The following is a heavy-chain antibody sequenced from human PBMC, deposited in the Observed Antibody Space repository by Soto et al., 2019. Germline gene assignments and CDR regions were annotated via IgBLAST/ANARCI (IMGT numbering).Heavy chain of an antibody. CDR2: LSCDGDNK. CDR1: GCTFRSYG. Sequence: TGGSLRLSCAASGCTFRSYGMHWVRQAPGKGLEWVSVLSCDGDNKYYADSVKGRFTISRDNSKNTLYLQMNSLRAEDTAVYYCAKDLRSSSSLELYYSYYGMNVWGQGTTVTVSS. D-gene: IGHD6-6*01. CDR3: AKDLRSSSSLELYYSYYGMNV. V-gene: IGHV3-30*18. J-gene: IGHJ6*02.